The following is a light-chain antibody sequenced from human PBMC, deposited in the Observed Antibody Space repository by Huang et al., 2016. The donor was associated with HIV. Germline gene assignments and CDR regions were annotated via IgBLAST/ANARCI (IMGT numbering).Light chain of an antibody. CDR2: GAT. CDR1: QDIRHA. CDR3: LQAYNYPLT. J-gene: IGKJ4*01. Sequence: AIQMTQSPSSLSASVGDRVTISCRASQDIRHALGWYQQIPGKAPKLLIYGATSLQSGVPSRFSGSESGTDFTLPISSLQPEDFATYYCLQAYNYPLTFGGGTKVEI. V-gene: IGKV1-6*01.